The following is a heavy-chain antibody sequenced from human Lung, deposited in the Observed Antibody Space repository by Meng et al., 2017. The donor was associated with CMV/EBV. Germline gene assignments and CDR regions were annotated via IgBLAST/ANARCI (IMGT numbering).Heavy chain of an antibody. Sequence: GESLKISCTGSGFTFNTYGMHWVRQAPGKGLEWVAFIRYDGTNIKYADSVKGRITISRDNSKNTLSLQMDSLRAEDTAVYYCAKDRYGSLYYFDYWGQGALVTGSS. D-gene: IGHD5-18*01. J-gene: IGHJ4*02. CDR2: IRYDGTNI. V-gene: IGHV3-30*02. CDR1: GFTFNTYG. CDR3: AKDRYGSLYYFDY.